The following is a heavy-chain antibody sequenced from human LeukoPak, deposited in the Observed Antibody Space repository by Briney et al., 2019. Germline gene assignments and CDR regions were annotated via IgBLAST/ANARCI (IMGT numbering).Heavy chain of an antibody. D-gene: IGHD5-12*01. J-gene: IGHJ3*02. Sequence: GGSLRLSCVASGLTFSSHAMTWVRQTPGKGLEWVSGITGSGGSTYHADSVKGRFTISRDNSKNTLYLQMNSLRAEDTAVYYCAIGYGGYLSQSAFDIWGQGTLLTVSS. CDR2: ITGSGGST. CDR1: GLTFSSHA. CDR3: AIGYGGYLSQSAFDI. V-gene: IGHV3-23*01.